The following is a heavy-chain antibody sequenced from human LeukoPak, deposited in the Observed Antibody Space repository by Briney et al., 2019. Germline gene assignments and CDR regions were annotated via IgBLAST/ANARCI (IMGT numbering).Heavy chain of an antibody. Sequence: ASVKVSCKASGYTFTGNYMHWVRQAPGQGLEWMGWINPNSGGTKYAQKFQGRVTMTRDTSISTAYMELSRPRFDDTAVYYCARVGGDSGRGWDPADYWGQGTLVTVSS. CDR3: ARVGGDSGRGWDPADY. V-gene: IGHV1-2*02. J-gene: IGHJ4*02. CDR1: GYTFTGNY. CDR2: INPNSGGT. D-gene: IGHD4-17*01.